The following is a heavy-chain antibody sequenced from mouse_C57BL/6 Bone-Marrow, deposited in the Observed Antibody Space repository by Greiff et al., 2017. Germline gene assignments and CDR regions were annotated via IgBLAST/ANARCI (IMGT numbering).Heavy chain of an antibody. CDR3: SRYKLYYYAMDY. V-gene: IGHV7-3*01. Sequence: EVKLEESGGGLVQPGGSLSLSCAASGFTFTDYYMSWVRQPPGKALEWLGFIRNKANGYTTEYSASVKGRFTISRDNSQSILYLLMNALRAEDSATYYCSRYKLYYYAMDYWGQGTSVTVSS. CDR2: IRNKANGYTT. J-gene: IGHJ4*01. CDR1: GFTFTDYY.